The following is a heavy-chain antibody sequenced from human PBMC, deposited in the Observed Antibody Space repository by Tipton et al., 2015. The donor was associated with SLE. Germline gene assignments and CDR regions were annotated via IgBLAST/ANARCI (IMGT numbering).Heavy chain of an antibody. D-gene: IGHD3-3*01. Sequence: SLRLSCAASGLTFSSYAMHWVRQAPGKGLEWVANIKQDGSEKYYVDSVKGRFTISRDNAKNSLYLQMNSLRAEDTAVYYCARGLLEWFLDAFDIWGQGTMVTVSS. CDR1: GLTFSSYA. CDR3: ARGLLEWFLDAFDI. V-gene: IGHV3-7*01. J-gene: IGHJ3*02. CDR2: IKQDGSEK.